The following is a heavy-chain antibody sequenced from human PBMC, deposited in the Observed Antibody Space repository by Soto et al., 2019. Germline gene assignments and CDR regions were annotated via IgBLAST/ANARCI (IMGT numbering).Heavy chain of an antibody. J-gene: IGHJ3*02. CDR3: ARGQTSSLYSSRIDAFDI. CDR1: GGTFSSYA. D-gene: IGHD6-13*01. V-gene: IGHV1-69*01. CDR2: IIPIFGTA. Sequence: QVQLVQSGAEVKKPGSSVKVSCKASGGTFSSYAISWVRQAPGQGLEWMGGIIPIFGTANYAQKCQGRVTITADESTSTAYMELSSLRSEDTAVYYCARGQTSSLYSSRIDAFDIWGQGTMVTVSS.